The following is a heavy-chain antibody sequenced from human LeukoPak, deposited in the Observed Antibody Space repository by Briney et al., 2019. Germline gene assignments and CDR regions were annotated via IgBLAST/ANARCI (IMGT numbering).Heavy chain of an antibody. CDR1: GFTFSNSA. CDR2: IRQDGSQK. CDR3: ARDLA. Sequence: GGSLRLSCAASGFTFSNSALSWVRQAPGKGLEWVANIRQDGSQKYYVDSVKGRFTISRDNAKNSLYLQMNSLRAEDTAVYYCARDLAWGQGTLVTVSS. D-gene: IGHD3-16*01. V-gene: IGHV3-7*01. J-gene: IGHJ4*02.